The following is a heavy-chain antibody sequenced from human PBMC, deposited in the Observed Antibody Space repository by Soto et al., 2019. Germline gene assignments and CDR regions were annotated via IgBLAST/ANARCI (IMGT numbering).Heavy chain of an antibody. J-gene: IGHJ3*02. CDR3: ARDHVFREGHAFDI. Sequence: QVQLQESGPGLVKPSQTLSLTYTVSGGSISSGGYYWSWIRQHPGKGLEWIGYIYYSGSTYYNPSLKSRVTISVDTSKNQFSLKLSSVTAADTAVYYCARDHVFREGHAFDIWGQGTMVTVSS. CDR1: GGSISSGGYY. CDR2: IYYSGST. V-gene: IGHV4-31*03.